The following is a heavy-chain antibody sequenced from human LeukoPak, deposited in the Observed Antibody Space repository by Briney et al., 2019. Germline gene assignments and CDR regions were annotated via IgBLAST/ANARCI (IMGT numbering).Heavy chain of an antibody. Sequence: PSGTLSLTCTVSGGSISSSSYYWGWIRQPPGKGLEWFGSIYYSGSTYYNPSLKSRVTISVDTSKNQFSLKLSSVTAADTAVYYCAREYVGDTATYDYWGQGTLVTVSS. CDR3: AREYVGDTATYDY. V-gene: IGHV4-39*02. CDR1: GGSISSSSYY. J-gene: IGHJ4*02. D-gene: IGHD5-18*01. CDR2: IYYSGST.